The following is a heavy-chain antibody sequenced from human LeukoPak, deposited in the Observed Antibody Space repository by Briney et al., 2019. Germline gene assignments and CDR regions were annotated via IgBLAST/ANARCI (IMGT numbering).Heavy chain of an antibody. D-gene: IGHD3-22*01. CDR1: GFTFSSYG. CDR3: ATDYYDSSGYYYAGK. V-gene: IGHV3-7*01. CDR2: IKQDGSEK. J-gene: IGHJ4*02. Sequence: GGSLRLSCAASGFTFSSYGMHWVRQAPGKGLEWVANIKQDGSEKYYVDSVKGRFTISRDNAKNSLYLQMNSLRAEDTAVYYCATDYYDSSGYYYAGKWGQGTLVTVSS.